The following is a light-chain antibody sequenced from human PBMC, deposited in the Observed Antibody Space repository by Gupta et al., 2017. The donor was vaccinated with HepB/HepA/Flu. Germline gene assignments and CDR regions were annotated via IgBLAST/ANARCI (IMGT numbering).Light chain of an antibody. CDR3: LQHNTYPVCS. CDR2: GAS. V-gene: IGKV1-17*01. J-gene: IGKJ2*04. Sequence: DIQMTQSPSSLSASVGDRVTITCRASQDIRNDLGWFQQRPGEAPKRLIFGASSLQSGVPSRFSGSGYGTEFTLTITSLQPEDFATYYCLQHNTYPVCSFGQGTKLEI. CDR1: QDIRND.